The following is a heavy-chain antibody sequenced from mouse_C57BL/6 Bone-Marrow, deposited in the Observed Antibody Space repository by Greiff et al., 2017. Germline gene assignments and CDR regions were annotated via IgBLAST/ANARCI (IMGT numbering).Heavy chain of an antibody. V-gene: IGHV1-78*01. CDR1: GYTFTDHT. D-gene: IGHD2-3*01. CDR3: ARGGYSYYFDY. CDR2: IYPRDGST. J-gene: IGHJ2*01. Sequence: VKLQESDAELVKPGASVKISCRVSGYTFTDHTIHWMKQRPEQGLEWIGYIYPRDGSTKYNEKFKGKATLTADKSSSTAYMQLNSLTSEDSAVYFCARGGYSYYFDYWGQGATLTVSS.